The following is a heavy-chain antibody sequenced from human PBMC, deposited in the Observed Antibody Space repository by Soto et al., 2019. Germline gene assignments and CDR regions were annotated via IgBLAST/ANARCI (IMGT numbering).Heavy chain of an antibody. CDR3: VRGPPGYNALTGYPREHYYYYPLDV. J-gene: IGHJ6*02. CDR1: GFAVSDYY. CDR2: IYRGGRT. V-gene: IGHV3-53*01. Sequence: EEQLVESGGGLIQAGGSLRLSCAVSGFAVSDYYMTWVRQSSGKGLVWVAVIYRGGRTSYAGSVKGRFTISRDTSKNTLSLQMNSLRGQDTAVYYCVRGPPGYNALTGYPREHYYYYPLDVCGQGTTVTVSS. D-gene: IGHD3-9*01.